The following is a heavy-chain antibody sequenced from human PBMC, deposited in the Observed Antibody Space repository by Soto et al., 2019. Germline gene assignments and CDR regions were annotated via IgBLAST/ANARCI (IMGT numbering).Heavy chain of an antibody. J-gene: IGHJ6*03. Sequence: ASAKVSCKASGYTFTSYDINWVRQTTGQGLEWMGWINPNSGNTGYAQKFQGRVTMTRNTSISTAYMELSSLRSEDTAVYYCARSSGSRSPYYYYYYMDVWGKGTTATVSS. CDR3: ARSSGSRSPYYYYYYMDV. D-gene: IGHD2-15*01. CDR2: INPNSGNT. V-gene: IGHV1-8*01. CDR1: GYTFTSYD.